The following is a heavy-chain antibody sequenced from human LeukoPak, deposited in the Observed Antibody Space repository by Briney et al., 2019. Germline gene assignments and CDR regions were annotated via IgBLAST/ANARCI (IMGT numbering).Heavy chain of an antibody. V-gene: IGHV1-2*02. CDR3: ASSIAVAGTGFDY. J-gene: IGHJ4*02. CDR2: INPNSGGT. CDR1: GYTFTGYY. Sequence: ASVKVSCKASGYTFTGYYMHWVRQAPGQGLEWMGWINPNSGGTNYAQKFQGRVTMTRDTSISTAYMELSRPRSDDTAVYYCASSIAVAGTGFDYWGQGTLVTVSS. D-gene: IGHD6-19*01.